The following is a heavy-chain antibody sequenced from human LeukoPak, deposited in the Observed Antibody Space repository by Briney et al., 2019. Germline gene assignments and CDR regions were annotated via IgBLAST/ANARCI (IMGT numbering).Heavy chain of an antibody. Sequence: GGSLRLSCAASGFTFSSYWMHWVRQAPGKGLVWVSRIKSDGSTNYADSVKGRFTISRDNAKNTVSLQMNSLRAEDTGVYYCARAPSEIGGYYPEYFRHWGQSTLVTVSS. V-gene: IGHV3-74*01. D-gene: IGHD3-22*01. CDR2: IKSDGST. CDR1: GFTFSSYW. CDR3: ARAPSEIGGYYPEYFRH. J-gene: IGHJ1*01.